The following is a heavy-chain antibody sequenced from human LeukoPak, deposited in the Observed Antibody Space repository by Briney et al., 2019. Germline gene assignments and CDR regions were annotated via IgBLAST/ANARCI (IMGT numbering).Heavy chain of an antibody. D-gene: IGHD6-19*01. J-gene: IGHJ4*02. CDR1: GFTVSSNY. V-gene: IGHV3-66*01. Sequence: PGGSLRLSCAASGFTVSSNYMSWVRQAPGKGLEWVSVIYSGGSTYYADSVKGRFTISRDNSKNTLYLQMNSLRAEDTAVYYCARGESLYSSGWSPYYFDYWGQGTLVTVSS. CDR3: ARGESLYSSGWSPYYFDY. CDR2: IYSGGST.